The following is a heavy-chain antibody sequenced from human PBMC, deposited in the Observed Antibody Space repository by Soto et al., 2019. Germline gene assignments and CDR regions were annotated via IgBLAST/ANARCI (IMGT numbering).Heavy chain of an antibody. CDR2: ISGAGAAT. V-gene: IGHV3-23*01. J-gene: IGHJ4*02. CDR3: AKAMPDYRTRWYFSFDS. D-gene: IGHD4-4*01. CDR1: GFTFSTYA. Sequence: GGSLRLSCAGSGFTFSTYAMSWVRQTPGKGLEWVATISGAGAATYYADSVKGRFTISRDNSKSTMFLELDNLRADDSAVYYCAKAMPDYRTRWYFSFDSWGQGTSGTVSP.